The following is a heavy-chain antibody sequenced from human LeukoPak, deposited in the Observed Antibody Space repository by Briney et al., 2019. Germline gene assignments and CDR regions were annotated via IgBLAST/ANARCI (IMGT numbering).Heavy chain of an antibody. CDR2: IYYSGST. CDR3: ARRLSLVYYLDY. J-gene: IGHJ4*02. CDR1: GGSISSGGYY. V-gene: IGHV4-31*03. Sequence: SSQTLSLTCIVSGGSISSGGYYWSWIRQHPGKGLEWIGYIYYSGSTYYNPSLKSRVIISVDTSKNQFSLKLSSVTAADTAVYYCARRLSLVYYLDYWGQGTLVTVSS. D-gene: IGHD3-16*02.